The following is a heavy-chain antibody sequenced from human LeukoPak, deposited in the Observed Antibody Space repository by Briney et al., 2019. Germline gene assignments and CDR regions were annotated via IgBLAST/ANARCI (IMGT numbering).Heavy chain of an antibody. CDR2: INTDGTVT. V-gene: IGHV3-74*01. CDR1: GFTYSKYW. Sequence: GGSLRLSCAASGFTYSKYWMLWVRQAPGKGLESVSRINTDGTVTTYADSVKGRFTVSRDNADNTMFLQMSSVRDEDTAVYYCATKQWLAPPPDSWGQGTPVTVSS. J-gene: IGHJ4*02. D-gene: IGHD6-19*01. CDR3: ATKQWLAPPPDS.